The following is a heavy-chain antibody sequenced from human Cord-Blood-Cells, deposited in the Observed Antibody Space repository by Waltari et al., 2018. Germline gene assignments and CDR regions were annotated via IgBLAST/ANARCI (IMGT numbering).Heavy chain of an antibody. CDR1: GYPLTELP. CDR2: FDPEDGET. J-gene: IGHJ3*02. CDR3: ASLEAFDI. V-gene: IGHV1-24*01. Sequence: QVQLVQSGAEAKKPRASVTVSCKVYGYPLTELPRHWERPAPGKGLEWMGGFDPEDGETIYAQKFQGRVTMTEDTSTDTAYMELSSLRSEDTAVYYCASLEAFDIWGQGTMVTVSS.